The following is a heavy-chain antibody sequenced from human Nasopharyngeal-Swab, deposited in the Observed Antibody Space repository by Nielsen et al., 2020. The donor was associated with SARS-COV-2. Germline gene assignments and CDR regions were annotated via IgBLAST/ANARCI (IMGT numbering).Heavy chain of an antibody. CDR3: ARGGGDV. CDR1: GFTFSDSY. Sequence: GESLKISCATSGFTFSDSYMSWIRQAPGKGLEWVSYISESGTTIYYADSVKGRFTISRDNAKNSLYLQMNSLRDEDTAVYYCARGGGDVWGQGTTVTVSS. CDR2: ISESGTTI. V-gene: IGHV3-11*04. J-gene: IGHJ6*02.